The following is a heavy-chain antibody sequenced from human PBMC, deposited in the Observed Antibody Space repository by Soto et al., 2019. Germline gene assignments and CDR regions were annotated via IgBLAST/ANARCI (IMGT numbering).Heavy chain of an antibody. V-gene: IGHV3-30*04. CDR2: ISYDGSNK. CDR3: AKDEGLYYDSSGLSFDY. CDR1: GFTFSRFS. Sequence: GGSLRLSCAASGFTFSRFSMHWVRQAPGKGLAWVAVISYDGSNKYYADSVKGRFTISRDNSKNTLYLQMNSLRAEDTAVYYCAKDEGLYYDSSGLSFDYWGQGTLVTVSS. D-gene: IGHD3-22*01. J-gene: IGHJ4*02.